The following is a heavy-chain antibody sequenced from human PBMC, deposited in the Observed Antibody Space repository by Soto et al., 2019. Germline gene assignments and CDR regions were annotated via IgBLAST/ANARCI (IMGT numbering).Heavy chain of an antibody. V-gene: IGHV3-74*01. CDR2: INTDGSTT. CDR3: ARDLGGYASH. D-gene: IGHD3-16*01. Sequence: EVQLVESGGGLVLPGGSLRLSCASSGLTFSKYWLQWVSQAPGKGPVWVSRINTDGSTTNYADSVKGRFTISRDNAKNTLYLQTNSLGAEDTAVYYCARDLGGYASHWCQGTLVTVPS. CDR1: GLTFSKYW. J-gene: IGHJ4*02.